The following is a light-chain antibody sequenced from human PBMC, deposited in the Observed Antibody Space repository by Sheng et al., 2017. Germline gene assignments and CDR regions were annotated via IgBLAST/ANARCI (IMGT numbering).Light chain of an antibody. J-gene: IGKJ4*01. Sequence: DIQMTQSPSSLSASVGDRVTITCQASQDISNYLNWYQQKAGKAPKLLILDASKLETGVPSRFSGSGSGTDFTFTISSLQPEDFATYYCQQYDNLPLTFGGGTKVDIK. CDR1: QDISNY. CDR2: DAS. CDR3: QQYDNLPLT. V-gene: IGKV1-33*01.